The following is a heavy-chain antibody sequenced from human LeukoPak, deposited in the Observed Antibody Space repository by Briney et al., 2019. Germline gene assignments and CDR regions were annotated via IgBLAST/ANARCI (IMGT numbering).Heavy chain of an antibody. CDR1: GFTFSSYS. Sequence: GGSLRLSCAASGFTFSSYSMNWVRQAPGKGLEWVSSISSSSYIYYADSVRGRFTISRDNSKNTLYLQMNSLRAEDTAVYYCARALPDYSSSWYVDYWGQGTLVTVSS. D-gene: IGHD6-13*01. J-gene: IGHJ4*02. V-gene: IGHV3-21*01. CDR2: ISSSSYI. CDR3: ARALPDYSSSWYVDY.